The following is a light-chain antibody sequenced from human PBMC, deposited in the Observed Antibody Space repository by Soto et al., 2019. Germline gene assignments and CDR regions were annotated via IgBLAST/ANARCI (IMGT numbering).Light chain of an antibody. CDR3: QQRSTWPTT. Sequence: EIVLTQSPATLSLSPGERATLSCRASQSVSSYLAWYQQKPGQAPRLLIYDASNRATGIPARFSGSGSGTDFTLTISNLEPEDFEVYYCQQRSTWPTTFGQGTRLEIK. CDR2: DAS. CDR1: QSVSSY. V-gene: IGKV3-11*01. J-gene: IGKJ5*01.